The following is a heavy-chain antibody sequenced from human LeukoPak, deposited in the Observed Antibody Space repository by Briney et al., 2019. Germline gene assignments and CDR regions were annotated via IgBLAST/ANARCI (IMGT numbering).Heavy chain of an antibody. CDR1: GFTFSSSW. V-gene: IGHV3-7*01. D-gene: IGHD1-20*01. J-gene: IGHJ4*02. CDR3: ARDSNWNGADY. CDR2: IKEDGSKK. Sequence: PGGSLRLSCAASGFTFSSSWMSWVRQAPGKELEWVANIKEDGSKKYYVDSVKGRFTISRDNAKNSLFLQMNSLRAEDTAVYYCARDSNWNGADYWGQGTLVTVSS.